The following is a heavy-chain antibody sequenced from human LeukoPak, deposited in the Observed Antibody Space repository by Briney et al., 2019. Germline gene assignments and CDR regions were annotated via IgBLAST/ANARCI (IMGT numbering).Heavy chain of an antibody. V-gene: IGHV3-53*01. CDR1: GFTVSSNY. J-gene: IGHJ4*02. Sequence: GGSLRLSCAASGFTVSSNYMSWVRQAPGKGLEWVSDIYSSGSTYYANSVKGRFTISRDNSKNTVYLQMNSLRAEDTAVYYCARGIPTYYYDSSGYLDYWGQGTLVTVSS. D-gene: IGHD3-22*01. CDR2: IYSSGST. CDR3: ARGIPTYYYDSSGYLDY.